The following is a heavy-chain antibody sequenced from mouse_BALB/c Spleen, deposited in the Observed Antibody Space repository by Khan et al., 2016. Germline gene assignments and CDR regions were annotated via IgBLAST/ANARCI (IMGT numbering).Heavy chain of an antibody. CDR3: ASWSYYYGSSYGWFAY. J-gene: IGHJ3*01. D-gene: IGHD1-1*01. V-gene: IGHV1-7*01. Sequence: QVQLKQSGAELAKPGASVKMSCKASGYTFTDYWMHWVKQRPGQGLEWIGYINPSTGYTEYNQKFKDKATLTADKSSSTAYMQLSSLTSEDSAVYYCASWSYYYGSSYGWFAYWGQGTLVTVSA. CDR1: GYTFTDYW. CDR2: INPSTGYT.